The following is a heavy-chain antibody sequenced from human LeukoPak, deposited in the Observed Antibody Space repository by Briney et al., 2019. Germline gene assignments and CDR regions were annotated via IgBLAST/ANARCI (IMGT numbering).Heavy chain of an antibody. V-gene: IGHV3-21*01. CDR2: VSSTSSYI. Sequence: GGSLRLSCAASGFTFSSYGMNWVRQAPGKGLEWVSCVSSTSSYIYYADSVRGRFTISRDNAKNSLYLQMNSLRAEDTAVYYCARANGGVAGTFWFDPWGQGTLVTVSS. CDR1: GFTFSSYG. J-gene: IGHJ5*02. CDR3: ARANGGVAGTFWFDP. D-gene: IGHD6-19*01.